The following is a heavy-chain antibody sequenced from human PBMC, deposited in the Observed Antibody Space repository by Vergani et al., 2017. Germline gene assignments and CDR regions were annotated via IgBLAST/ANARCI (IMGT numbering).Heavy chain of an antibody. J-gene: IGHJ6*02. Sequence: QVQLVQSGAEVKKPGASVKVSCKASGYTFTGYYMHWVRQAPGQGLEWMGWINPNSGGKNYAQKFQGRVTMTRDTYISTDYMELSRVKSDDTAVYYGARAGDNVLMVYRYGMDGWGQGATVTVSS. D-gene: IGHD2-8*01. V-gene: IGHV1-2*02. CDR2: INPNSGGK. CDR1: GYTFTGYY. CDR3: ARAGDNVLMVYRYGMDG.